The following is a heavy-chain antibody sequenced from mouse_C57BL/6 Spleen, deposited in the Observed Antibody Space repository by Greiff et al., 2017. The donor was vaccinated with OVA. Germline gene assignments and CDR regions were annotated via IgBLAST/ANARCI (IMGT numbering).Heavy chain of an antibody. V-gene: IGHV2-2*01. CDR3: ARYPSYDGPAWFAY. CDR1: GFSLTSYG. J-gene: IGHJ3*01. Sequence: QVQLQQSGPGLVQPSQSLSITCTVSGFSLTSYGVHWVRQSPGKGLEWLGVICSGGSTDYNAAFISRLSISKDNSKSQVFFKMNSLQADDTAIYYCARYPSYDGPAWFAYWGQGTLVTVSA. D-gene: IGHD2-3*01. CDR2: ICSGGST.